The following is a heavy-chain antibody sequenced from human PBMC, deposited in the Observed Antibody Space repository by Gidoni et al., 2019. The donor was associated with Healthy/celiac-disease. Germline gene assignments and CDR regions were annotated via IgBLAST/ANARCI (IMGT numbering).Heavy chain of an antibody. CDR3: ARDYGSGSYYPQDYYFDY. J-gene: IGHJ4*02. CDR1: GFTFSSYS. V-gene: IGHV3-21*01. D-gene: IGHD3-10*01. Sequence: EVQLVESGGGLVKPGGSLRLSCAASGFTFSSYSMNWVRQAQGKGLEWVSSISSSSSYIYYADSVKGRFTISRDNAKNSLYLQMNSLRAEDTAVYYCARDYGSGSYYPQDYYFDYWGQGTLVTVSS. CDR2: ISSSSSYI.